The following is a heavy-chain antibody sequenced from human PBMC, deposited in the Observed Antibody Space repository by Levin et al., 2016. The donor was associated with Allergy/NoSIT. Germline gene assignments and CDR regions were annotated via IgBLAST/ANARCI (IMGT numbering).Heavy chain of an antibody. D-gene: IGHD3-16*01. V-gene: IGHV4-59*01. Sequence: WIRQPPGKGLEWIGYIYYSGSTNYNPSLKSRVTISVDTSKNQFSLKLSSVTAADTAVYYCARGRPHGGLNDAFDIWGQGTMVTVSS. J-gene: IGHJ3*02. CDR2: IYYSGST. CDR3: ARGRPHGGLNDAFDI.